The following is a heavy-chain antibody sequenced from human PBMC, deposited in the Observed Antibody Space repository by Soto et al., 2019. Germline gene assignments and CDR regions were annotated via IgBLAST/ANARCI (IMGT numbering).Heavy chain of an antibody. Sequence: QVQLQQWGAGLLKPSETLSLTCAVYGGSFSGYYWSWIRQPPGKGLEWIGEINHSGSTNYNPSLKSRVTISVDTSKNQFSLKLSSVTAADTAVYYCARGSGAVVVVAAFDYWGQGTLVTVSS. V-gene: IGHV4-34*01. CDR1: GGSFSGYY. D-gene: IGHD2-15*01. J-gene: IGHJ4*02. CDR2: INHSGST. CDR3: ARGSGAVVVVAAFDY.